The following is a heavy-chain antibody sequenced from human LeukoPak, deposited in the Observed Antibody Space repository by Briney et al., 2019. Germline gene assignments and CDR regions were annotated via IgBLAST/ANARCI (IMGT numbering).Heavy chain of an antibody. D-gene: IGHD2-15*01. V-gene: IGHV4-4*07. Sequence: PSETLSLTCTVSGGSISSYYWSWIRQPAGKGLEWIGRIYTSGSTNYNPSLKSRVTMSVDTSKNQFSLKLSSVTAADTAVYYCARELLVVVAATRKNWFDPWGQGTLVTVSS. CDR1: GGSISSYY. CDR3: ARELLVVVAATRKNWFDP. J-gene: IGHJ5*02. CDR2: IYTSGST.